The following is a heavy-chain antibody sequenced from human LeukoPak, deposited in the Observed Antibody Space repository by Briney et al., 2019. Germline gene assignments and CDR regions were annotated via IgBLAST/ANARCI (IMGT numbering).Heavy chain of an antibody. CDR3: ASNYNDRSGYYYLDAFDI. J-gene: IGHJ3*02. V-gene: IGHV4-34*01. CDR1: GGSFSGYY. CDR2: INHSGST. D-gene: IGHD3-22*01. Sequence: SETLSLTCAVYGGSFSGYYWSWIRQPPGKGLEWIGEINHSGSTNYNPSLKSRVTISVDTSKNQFSLQLNSVTPEDTAVYYCASNYNDRSGYYYLDAFDIWGQGTMVTVSS.